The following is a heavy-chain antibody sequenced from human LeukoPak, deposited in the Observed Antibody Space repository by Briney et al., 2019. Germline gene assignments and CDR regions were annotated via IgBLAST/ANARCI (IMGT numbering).Heavy chain of an antibody. CDR2: IYYSGST. V-gene: IGHV4-30-4*01. J-gene: IGHJ4*02. Sequence: SQTLSLTCTVSGGSISSGDYYWSWIRQPPGKGLEWIGYIYYSGSTYYNPSLKSRVTISVDTSKNQFSLKLSSVPAADTGVYYCARVGDYYDSSGYYLFDYWGQGTLVTVSS. CDR3: ARVGDYYDSSGYYLFDY. D-gene: IGHD3-22*01. CDR1: GGSISSGDYY.